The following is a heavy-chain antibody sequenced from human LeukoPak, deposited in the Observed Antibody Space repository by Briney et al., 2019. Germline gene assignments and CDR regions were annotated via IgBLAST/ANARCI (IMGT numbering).Heavy chain of an antibody. Sequence: PGGSLRLSCATSGFSFTDYPMNWVRQGPGKGLEWISNIRTTAEGAKYAYYADSVKGRVTISRDDGKNTLYLHMNSLRDDDTAVYYCATDQRYAFDYWGQGILVTVSS. J-gene: IGHJ4*02. CDR1: GFSFTDYP. CDR2: IRTTAEGAKYA. D-gene: IGHD3-9*01. CDR3: ATDQRYAFDY. V-gene: IGHV3-48*02.